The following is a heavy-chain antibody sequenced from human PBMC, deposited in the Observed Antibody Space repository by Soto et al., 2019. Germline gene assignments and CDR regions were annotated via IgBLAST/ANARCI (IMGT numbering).Heavy chain of an antibody. CDR2: IIPLFRTA. D-gene: IGHD3-22*01. CDR1: GDSFSSYA. CDR3: AMQREGVSSGYFHHFHY. Sequence: QVQLVQSGAEVKKPGSSVKVSCKASGDSFSSYAISWVRQAPGQGLEWMGGIIPLFRTANSAQKFQGRVKINADESTTTAYIALSSLRSEDTAVYYCAMQREGVSSGYFHHFHYWGQGTLVTVSS. J-gene: IGHJ4*02. V-gene: IGHV1-69*01.